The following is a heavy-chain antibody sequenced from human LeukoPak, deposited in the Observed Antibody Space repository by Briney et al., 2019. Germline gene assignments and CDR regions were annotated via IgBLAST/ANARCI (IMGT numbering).Heavy chain of an antibody. V-gene: IGHV3-30*04. D-gene: IGHD4-17*01. CDR1: GFTFSSYA. CDR2: TSYDGSNK. Sequence: GRSLRLSCAASGFTFSSYAMHWVRQAPGKGLEWVAVTSYDGSNKYYADSAKGRFTISRDNSKNTLYLQMNSLRAEDTAVYYCARDGNYGDYAVAFDYWGQGTLVTVSS. J-gene: IGHJ4*02. CDR3: ARDGNYGDYAVAFDY.